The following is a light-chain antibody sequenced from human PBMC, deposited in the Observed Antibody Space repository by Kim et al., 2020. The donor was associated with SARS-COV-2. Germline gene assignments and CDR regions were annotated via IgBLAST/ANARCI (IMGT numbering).Light chain of an antibody. Sequence: VSPGQTASITCSGDKLGDNYACWYQLKPGQSPVLVIYQDSKRPSGIPERFSGSNSGNTATLAISGTQAMDEADYYCQAWDSSTGVFGGGTQLTVL. V-gene: IGLV3-1*01. CDR1: KLGDNY. J-gene: IGLJ2*01. CDR2: QDS. CDR3: QAWDSSTGV.